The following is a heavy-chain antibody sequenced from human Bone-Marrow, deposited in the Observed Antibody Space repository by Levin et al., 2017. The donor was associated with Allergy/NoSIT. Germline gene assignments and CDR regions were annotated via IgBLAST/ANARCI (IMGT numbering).Heavy chain of an antibody. D-gene: IGHD3-10*01. CDR2: IYYSGGT. J-gene: IGHJ3*01. CDR3: ARGMVVRGIQLYEAFDL. V-gene: IGHV4-59*01. Sequence: SETLSLTCSVSGGSINNYYWSWIRQTPGKGPEYIGYIYYSGGTNYNPSLRGRATISVDTSKNQFSLRLTSVTTADTAVYYCARGMVVRGIQLYEAFDLWGQGTKVTVSS. CDR1: GGSINNYY.